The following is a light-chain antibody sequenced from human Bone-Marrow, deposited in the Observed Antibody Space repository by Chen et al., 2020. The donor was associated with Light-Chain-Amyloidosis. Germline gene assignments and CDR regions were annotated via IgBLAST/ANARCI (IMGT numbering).Light chain of an antibody. CDR1: DLPTKY. V-gene: IGLV3-25*03. CDR3: QSADSSGTYEVI. CDR2: RGT. J-gene: IGLJ2*01. Sequence: SYELPQPPSVSVPPVQTARITCSGDDLPTKYAYWYQQKPGQAPVLVIHRGTERPSGISERFSGSSSGTTATLTISGVQAEDEADYHCQSADSSGTYEVIFGGGTKLTVL.